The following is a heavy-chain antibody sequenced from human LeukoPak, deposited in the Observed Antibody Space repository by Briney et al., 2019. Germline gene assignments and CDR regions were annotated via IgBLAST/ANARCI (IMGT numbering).Heavy chain of an antibody. CDR1: GGSFSGYY. Sequence: SETLSLTCAVYGGSFSGYYWSWIRQPPGKGLEWIGEINHSGSTNYNPSLKSRVTISVDTSKNQFSLKLSSVTAADTAVYYCARGDYDSSGYGNWFDPWGQGTLVTVSS. CDR3: ARGDYDSSGYGNWFDP. V-gene: IGHV4-34*01. D-gene: IGHD3-22*01. CDR2: INHSGST. J-gene: IGHJ5*02.